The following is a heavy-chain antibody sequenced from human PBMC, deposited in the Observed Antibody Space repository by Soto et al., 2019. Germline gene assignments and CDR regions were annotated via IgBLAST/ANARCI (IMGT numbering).Heavy chain of an antibody. J-gene: IGHJ4*02. CDR3: AKWGSRTGRPNYFDY. D-gene: IGHD7-27*01. CDR2: ISGSGGST. CDR1: GFTFSSYA. Sequence: VGSLRLSCAASGFTFSSYAMSWVRQAPVKGLEWVSAISGSGGSTYYADSLKGRFTISRDNSKNTLYLQMNSLRAEDTAVYYCAKWGSRTGRPNYFDYWGQGTLVTVSS. V-gene: IGHV3-23*01.